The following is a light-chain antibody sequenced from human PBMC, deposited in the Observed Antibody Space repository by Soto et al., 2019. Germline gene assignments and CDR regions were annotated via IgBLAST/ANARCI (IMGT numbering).Light chain of an antibody. CDR3: QQYYSTPIT. CDR2: WAS. Sequence: DIVMTQSPDSLAVSLGERAIINCKSSQTIFSSPNNYTYLDWYPQTQGQPPKXXIYWASTRESGVRDLFRGSGAGTDFTLTIDSLQAEDVAVAYCQQYYSTPITFGQGTKVDI. J-gene: IGKJ1*01. V-gene: IGKV4-1*01. CDR1: QTIFSSPNNYTY.